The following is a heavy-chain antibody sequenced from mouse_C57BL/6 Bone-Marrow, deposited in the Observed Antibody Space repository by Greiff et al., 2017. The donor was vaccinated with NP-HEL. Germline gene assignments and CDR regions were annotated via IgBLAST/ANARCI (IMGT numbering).Heavy chain of an antibody. Sequence: EVQLVESGGGLVKPGGSLKLSCAASGFTFSDYGMHWVRQAPEKGLEWVAYISSGSSTIYYADTVKGRFTISRDNAKNTLFLQMTSLRSEDTAIYYCARAGDGYPRYFDVWGTGTTVTVSS. CDR3: ARAGDGYPRYFDV. CDR2: ISSGSSTI. J-gene: IGHJ1*03. V-gene: IGHV5-17*01. D-gene: IGHD2-3*01. CDR1: GFTFSDYG.